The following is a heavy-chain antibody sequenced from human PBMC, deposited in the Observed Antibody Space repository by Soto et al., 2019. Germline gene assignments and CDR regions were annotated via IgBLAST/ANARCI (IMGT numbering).Heavy chain of an antibody. V-gene: IGHV1-3*01. CDR1: GYTFTRYA. CDR3: ARGGDGALIVD. CDR2: INAGNGNT. J-gene: IGHJ4*02. Sequence: QVQLVQSGAEVKKPGASVKVSCKASGYTFTRYAIHWVRQAPGQRLEWMASINAGNGNTRYSRKFQDRVTLTRDTSASTAYMDLSSLTSEDTALYYCARGGDGALIVDWGQGTLVTVSS. D-gene: IGHD1-26*01.